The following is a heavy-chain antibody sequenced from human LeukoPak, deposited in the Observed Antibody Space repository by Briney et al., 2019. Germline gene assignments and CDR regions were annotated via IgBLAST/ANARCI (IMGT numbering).Heavy chain of an antibody. J-gene: IGHJ4*02. CDR1: GFTFSSYS. Sequence: GGSLRLSCAASGFTFSSYSMNWVRQAPGKGLEWVSYISSSSSTIYYADSVKGRFTISRDNAKNSLYLQMNSLRAVDTAVYYCARGDFWSGFDYWGQGTLVTVSS. CDR3: ARGDFWSGFDY. CDR2: ISSSSSTI. D-gene: IGHD3-3*01. V-gene: IGHV3-48*01.